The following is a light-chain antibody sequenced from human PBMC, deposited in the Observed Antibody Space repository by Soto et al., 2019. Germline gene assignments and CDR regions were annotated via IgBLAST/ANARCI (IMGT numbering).Light chain of an antibody. CDR1: QSISSW. CDR3: QQYNSYSQT. J-gene: IGKJ2*01. CDR2: DAS. Sequence: DIQMTQSPSTLSASVGDRGTITCRASQSISSWLAWYQQKPGKAPKLLIYDASSLESGVPSRFSGSGSGTEVTLTISSLQPDDFATYYCQQYNSYSQTFGQGTKLAIK. V-gene: IGKV1-5*01.